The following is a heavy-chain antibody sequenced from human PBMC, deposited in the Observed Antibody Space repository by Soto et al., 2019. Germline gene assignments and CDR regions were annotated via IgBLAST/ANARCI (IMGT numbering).Heavy chain of an antibody. V-gene: IGHV3-33*01. D-gene: IGHD3-3*01. CDR2: IWYDGSNK. J-gene: IGHJ5*02. Sequence: LRLSCAASGFTFSSYGMHWVRQAPGKGLEWVAVIWYDGSNKYYADSVKGRFTISRDNSKNTLYLQMNSLRAEDTAVYYCAREIYDFWSGYHEYNWFDPWGQGTLVTVSS. CDR1: GFTFSSYG. CDR3: AREIYDFWSGYHEYNWFDP.